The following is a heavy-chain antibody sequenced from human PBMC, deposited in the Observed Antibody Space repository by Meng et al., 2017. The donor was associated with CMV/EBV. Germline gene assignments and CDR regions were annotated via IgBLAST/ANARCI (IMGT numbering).Heavy chain of an antibody. Sequence: ASVKVSCKASGYTFTGYYMHWVRQAPGQGLEWMGWINPNSGGTNYAQKFQGRVTMTRDTSISTAYMELSRLRSDDTAVYYCARDECSSTSCYYYWSQGTLVTVSS. CDR3: ARDECSSTSCYYY. CDR2: INPNSGGT. D-gene: IGHD2-2*01. CDR1: GYTFTGYY. J-gene: IGHJ4*02. V-gene: IGHV1-2*02.